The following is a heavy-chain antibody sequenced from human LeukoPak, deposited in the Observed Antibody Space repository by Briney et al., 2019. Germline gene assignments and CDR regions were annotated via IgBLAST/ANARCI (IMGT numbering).Heavy chain of an antibody. CDR3: ARGGGVVVPAAPAGY. CDR1: GFTFSSYA. D-gene: IGHD2-2*01. Sequence: GRSLRLSCAASGFTFSSYAMHWVRQAPGKGLEWVAVISYDGSNKYCADSVKGRFTISRDNSKNTLYLQMNSLRAEDTAVYYCARGGGVVVPAAPAGYWGQGTLVTVSS. J-gene: IGHJ4*02. CDR2: ISYDGSNK. V-gene: IGHV3-30*01.